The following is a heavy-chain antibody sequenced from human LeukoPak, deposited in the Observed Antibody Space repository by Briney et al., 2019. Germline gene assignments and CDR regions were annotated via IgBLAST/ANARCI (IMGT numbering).Heavy chain of an antibody. CDR3: ARGRNSEHIVVVTAIPIWFDP. Sequence: SETLSLTCAVYGGSFSGYYWSWIRQPPGKGLEWIGEINHSGSTNYNPSLKSRVTISVDTSKNQFSLKLSSVTAADTAVYYCARGRNSEHIVVVTAIPIWFDPWGQGTLVTVSS. J-gene: IGHJ5*02. D-gene: IGHD2-21*02. V-gene: IGHV4-34*01. CDR1: GGSFSGYY. CDR2: INHSGST.